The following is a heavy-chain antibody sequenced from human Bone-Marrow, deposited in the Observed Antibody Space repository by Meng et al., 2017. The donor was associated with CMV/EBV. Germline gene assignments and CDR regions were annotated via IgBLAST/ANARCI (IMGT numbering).Heavy chain of an antibody. J-gene: IGHJ4*02. CDR1: GGSIMCYY. V-gene: IGHV4-34*01. CDR3: ARGNVWTRITMIVVVINYFDY. CDR2: IKHSGST. Sequence: QIQLRAVGAGPVKPSETLPLTLAVYGGSIMCYYWSGIRPPPGKGLEWIGEIKHSGSTNYNPSLKSRVTISVDTSKNQFSLKLSSVTAADTAVYYCARGNVWTRITMIVVVINYFDYWGQGTLVTVSS. D-gene: IGHD3-22*01.